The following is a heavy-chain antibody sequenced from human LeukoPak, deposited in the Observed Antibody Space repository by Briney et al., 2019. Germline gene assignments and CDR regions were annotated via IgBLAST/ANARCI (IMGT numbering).Heavy chain of an antibody. J-gene: IGHJ4*02. CDR3: VRGLLGPDY. CDR2: INNDGSNT. Sequence: GGSLRLSCAASGFTFNSYWLPWFGQAPGEGLVWVSRINNDGSNTVYADSVKGRFTISRDNAKNTLYLEMNSLRAEDTAVYYCVRGLLGPDYWGQGTLVIVSS. CDR1: GFTFNSYW. D-gene: IGHD7-27*01. V-gene: IGHV3-74*03.